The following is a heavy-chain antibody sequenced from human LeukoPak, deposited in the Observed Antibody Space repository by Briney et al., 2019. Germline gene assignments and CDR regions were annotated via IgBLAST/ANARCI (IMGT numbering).Heavy chain of an antibody. CDR2: IIPIIRTA. CDR3: ASIHSSGYYSDY. CDR1: GCAFSSYA. Sequence: GASVKLSCKAAGCAFSSYAISWVRQAPGQGLEWMGGIIPIIRTANYEQKFHGRVTITADESTSTVYMEVSSLSSEDTAVYYCASIHSSGYYSDYWGQGTLVTVSS. J-gene: IGHJ4*02. V-gene: IGHV1-69*13. D-gene: IGHD3-22*01.